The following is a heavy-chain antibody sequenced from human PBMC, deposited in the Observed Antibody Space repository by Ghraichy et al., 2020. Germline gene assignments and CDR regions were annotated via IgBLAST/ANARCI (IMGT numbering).Heavy chain of an antibody. Sequence: GGSLRLSCAASGSTFSPYAMSWFCQASGKGLEWVSAISGSGGSTYYADSVKGRFTISRDNSKNTLYLQMNSLRAEDTAVYYCANLDYGGNSVRGDFDYWGQGTLVTVSS. D-gene: IGHD4-23*01. V-gene: IGHV3-23*01. CDR1: GSTFSPYA. CDR2: ISGSGGST. J-gene: IGHJ4*02. CDR3: ANLDYGGNSVRGDFDY.